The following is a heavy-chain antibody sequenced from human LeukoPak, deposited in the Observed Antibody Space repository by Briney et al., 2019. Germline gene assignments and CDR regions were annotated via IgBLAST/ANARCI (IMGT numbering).Heavy chain of an antibody. CDR1: GFTFSSYS. Sequence: GGSLRLSCAASGFTFSSYSMNWVRQAPGKGLEWVSSISSSSSYIYYAGSVKGRFTISRDNAKNSLYLQMNSLRAEDTAVYYCARDHQQLDPTYYYYYGMDVWGQGTTVTVSS. D-gene: IGHD6-13*01. J-gene: IGHJ6*02. V-gene: IGHV3-21*01. CDR3: ARDHQQLDPTYYYYYGMDV. CDR2: ISSSSSYI.